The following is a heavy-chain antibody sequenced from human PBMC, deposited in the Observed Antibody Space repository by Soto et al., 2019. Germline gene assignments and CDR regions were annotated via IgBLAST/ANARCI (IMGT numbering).Heavy chain of an antibody. CDR1: GGSISSGGTGSY. CDR3: ASGHDAYKVRY. Sequence: QVQLQESGPGLVKPSQTLSLTWTVSGGSISSGGTGSYWTWIRQLPGKGLEWIGYIYYTGNTYYNPSLKSRPTISIDTSENQFSLKLTSVTAADTAVYFCASGHDAYKVRYWGQGTLVTVSS. D-gene: IGHD1-1*01. CDR2: IYYTGNT. V-gene: IGHV4-31*02. J-gene: IGHJ4*02.